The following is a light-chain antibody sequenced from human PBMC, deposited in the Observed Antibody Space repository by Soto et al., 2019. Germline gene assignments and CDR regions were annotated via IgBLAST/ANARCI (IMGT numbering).Light chain of an antibody. CDR2: EDN. J-gene: IGLJ2*01. CDR1: SGSIASNY. Sequence: NFMLTQPHSVSESPGKTVTISCTRSSGSIASNYVQWYQQRPGSAPTTVIYEDNQRPSGVPDRFSGSIDSSSNSASLTISGLKTEDEADYCCQSYDSSVVFGGGTKLTVL. CDR3: QSYDSSVV. V-gene: IGLV6-57*04.